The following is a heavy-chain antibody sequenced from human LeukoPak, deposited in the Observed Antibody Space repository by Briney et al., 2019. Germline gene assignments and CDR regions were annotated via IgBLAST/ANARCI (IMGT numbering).Heavy chain of an antibody. D-gene: IGHD6-19*01. CDR3: AKDQAVAGRSDAFDI. CDR1: GFTFDDYA. J-gene: IGHJ3*02. V-gene: IGHV3-9*01. CDR2: ISWNSGSI. Sequence: PGGSLRLSCAASGFTFDDYAMHWVRQAPGKGLEWVSGISWNSGSIGYADSVKGRFTISRDNAKNSLYLQMNSLRAEDTALYYCAKDQAVAGRSDAFDIWGQGTMVTVSS.